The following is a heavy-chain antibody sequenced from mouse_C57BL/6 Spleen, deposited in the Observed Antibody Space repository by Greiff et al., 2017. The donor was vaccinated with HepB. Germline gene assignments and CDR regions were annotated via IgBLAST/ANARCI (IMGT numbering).Heavy chain of an antibody. CDR3: ARRDYDYDTYYAMDY. Sequence: EVMLVESGGGLVQPGGSLKLSCAASGFTFSDYYMYWVRQTPEKRLEWVAYISNGGGSTYYPDTVKGRFTISRDNAKNTLYLQMSRLKSEDTAMYYCARRDYDYDTYYAMDYWGQGTSVTVSS. J-gene: IGHJ4*01. CDR1: GFTFSDYY. CDR2: ISNGGGST. D-gene: IGHD2-4*01. V-gene: IGHV5-12*01.